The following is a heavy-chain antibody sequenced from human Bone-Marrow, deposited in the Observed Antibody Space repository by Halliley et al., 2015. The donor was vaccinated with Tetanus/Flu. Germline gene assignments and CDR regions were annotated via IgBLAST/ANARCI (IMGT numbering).Heavy chain of an antibody. J-gene: IGHJ5*02. CDR2: VPNSGTT. Sequence: GYVPNSGTTSYNPPLKGRVIISLDTSKNQFSLKLTSVTPADTAVYYCARLPGCRYGACFSIETWGQGTLVTVSS. D-gene: IGHD2-21*02. CDR3: ARLPGCRYGACFSIET. V-gene: IGHV4-59*01.